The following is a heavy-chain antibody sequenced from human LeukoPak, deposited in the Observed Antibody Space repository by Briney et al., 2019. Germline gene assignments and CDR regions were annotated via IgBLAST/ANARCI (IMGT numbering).Heavy chain of an antibody. CDR2: IYYSGST. D-gene: IGHD2-2*02. CDR3: ARSNLGYCSSTSCYTFDY. Sequence: SETLSLTCTVSGGSISSYYWSWIQQPPGKGLEWIGYIYYSGSTNYNPSLKSRVTISVGTSKNQFSLKLSSVTAADTTVYYCARSNLGYCSSTSCYTFDYWGQGTLVTVSS. CDR1: GGSISSYY. V-gene: IGHV4-59*01. J-gene: IGHJ4*02.